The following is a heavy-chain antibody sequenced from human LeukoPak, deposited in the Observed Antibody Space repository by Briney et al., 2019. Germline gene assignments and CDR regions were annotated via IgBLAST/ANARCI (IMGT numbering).Heavy chain of an antibody. CDR2: MNPNSGNT. D-gene: IGHD3-22*01. CDR3: AKDRPNYYDSSGHYYRRDGDY. V-gene: IGHV1-8*01. J-gene: IGHJ4*02. Sequence: GASVKVSCKASGYTFTSYDINWVRQATGQGLEWMGWMNPNSGNTGYAQKFQGRVTMTRNTSISTAYMELSSLRSEDTAVYYCAKDRPNYYDSSGHYYRRDGDYWGQGTLVTVSS. CDR1: GYTFTSYD.